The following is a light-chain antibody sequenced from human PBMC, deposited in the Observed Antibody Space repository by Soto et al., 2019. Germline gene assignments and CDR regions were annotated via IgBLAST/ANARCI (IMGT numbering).Light chain of an antibody. Sequence: QSALTQPASVSGSPGQSITISCTGTSSDVGGYNYVSWYQQHPGKAPKLMIYDVSNRPSGVSNRFSGSKSGNTASLTISGLQAEDEADYYCSSYTSSSTLAYVFGTGTEATVL. CDR1: SSDVGGYNY. J-gene: IGLJ1*01. V-gene: IGLV2-14*01. CDR2: DVS. CDR3: SSYTSSSTLAYV.